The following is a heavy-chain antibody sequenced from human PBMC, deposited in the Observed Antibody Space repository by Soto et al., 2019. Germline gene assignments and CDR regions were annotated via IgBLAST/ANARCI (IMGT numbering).Heavy chain of an antibody. CDR3: AEGKYSYGNYYYYGMDV. V-gene: IGHV1-69*13. J-gene: IGHJ6*02. CDR1: GGTFSSYA. Sequence: GASVKVSCKASGGTFSSYAISWVRQAPGQGLEWMGGIIPIFGTANYAQKFQGRVTITADESTSTAYMELSSLRSEDTAVYYCAEGKYSYGNYYYYGMDVWGQGTTVTV. CDR2: IIPIFGTA. D-gene: IGHD5-18*01.